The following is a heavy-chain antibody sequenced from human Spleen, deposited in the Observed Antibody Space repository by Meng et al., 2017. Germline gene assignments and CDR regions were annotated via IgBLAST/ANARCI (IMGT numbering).Heavy chain of an antibody. V-gene: IGHV3-7*01. J-gene: IGHJ4*02. D-gene: IGHD6-13*01. CDR2: INQDGSVK. CDR1: GFTFSSYA. CDR3: ATTSAAAGND. Sequence: GESLKISCAASGFTFSSYAMHWVRQAPGKGLEWVANINQDGSVKSFVGSVRGRFTISRDNAKNSLYLQMNSLRADDTALYYCATTSAAAGNDWGQGTLVTVSS.